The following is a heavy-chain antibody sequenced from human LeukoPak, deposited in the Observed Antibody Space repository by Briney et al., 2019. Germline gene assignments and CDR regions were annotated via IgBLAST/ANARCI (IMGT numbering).Heavy chain of an antibody. J-gene: IGHJ5*02. Sequence: GASVKVSCKASGYTFTGYYMHWVRQAPGQGLEWMGWINPNSGGTNYAQKFQGRVTMTRDTSISTAYMELSRLRSDDTAVYYCARVPGRNVLRYLEASSNWFDPWGQGTLATVSS. D-gene: IGHD3-9*01. V-gene: IGHV1-2*02. CDR2: INPNSGGT. CDR3: ARVPGRNVLRYLEASSNWFDP. CDR1: GYTFTGYY.